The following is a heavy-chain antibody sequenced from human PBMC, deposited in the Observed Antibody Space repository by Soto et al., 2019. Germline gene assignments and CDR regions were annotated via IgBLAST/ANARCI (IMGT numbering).Heavy chain of an antibody. CDR2: IDWDDGK. Sequence: SGPTLVNPTQTLTLTCSFSGFSLTTSGMCVGWIRQPPGKALEWLALIDWDDGKFYSPSLKTRLTISKDTSKNQVVLTMTNMDPVDTATYFCARITQGDYFWFDPWGPGTLVTVSS. J-gene: IGHJ5*02. V-gene: IGHV2-70*01. CDR1: GFSLTTSGMC. CDR3: ARITQGDYFWFDP. D-gene: IGHD4-17*01.